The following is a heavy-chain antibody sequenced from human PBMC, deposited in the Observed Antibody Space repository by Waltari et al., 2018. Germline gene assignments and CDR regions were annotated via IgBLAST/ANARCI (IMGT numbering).Heavy chain of an antibody. CDR2: IRTEAYGATS. CDR1: GFSFGGHA. Sequence: EVRLVESGGGLVQPGRSLRLSCTTSGFSFGGHAIAWIRQAPGKGLECGGFIRTEAYGATSLYCASVRGLVAISRDDSRNTAYLQLNNVRTEDTGVYYCARLFLVSPSYFDSWGQGTLVTVSS. D-gene: IGHD2-21*01. J-gene: IGHJ4*02. V-gene: IGHV3-49*03. CDR3: ARLFLVSPSYFDS.